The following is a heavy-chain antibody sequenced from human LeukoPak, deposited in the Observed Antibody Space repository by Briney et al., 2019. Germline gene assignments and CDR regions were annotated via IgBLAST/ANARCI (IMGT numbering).Heavy chain of an antibody. CDR2: IKQDGSGK. J-gene: IGHJ4*02. CDR1: GFTFSSYW. D-gene: IGHD2-21*01. V-gene: IGHV3-7*03. Sequence: GGSLRLSCAASGFTFSSYWMSWVRQAPGKGLEWVANIKQDGSGKYYVDSVKGRFTISRDNAKNSLYLQMNSLRAEDTAVYYCARGLVRYYFDYWGQGTLVTVSS. CDR3: ARGLVRYYFDY.